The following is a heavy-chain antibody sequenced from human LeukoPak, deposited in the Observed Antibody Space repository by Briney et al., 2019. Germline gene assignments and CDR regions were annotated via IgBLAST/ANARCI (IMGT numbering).Heavy chain of an antibody. CDR3: ARGRDYDFWSGCPPVLNWFDP. CDR2: IYYSGST. Sequence: PSETLSLTCTVSGGSISSYYWSWIRQPPGKGLEWIGYIYYSGSTNYNPSLKSRVTISVDTSKNQFSLKLSSVTAADTAVYYCARGRDYDFWSGCPPVLNWFDPWGQGTLVTVSS. CDR1: GGSISSYY. D-gene: IGHD3-3*01. J-gene: IGHJ5*02. V-gene: IGHV4-59*01.